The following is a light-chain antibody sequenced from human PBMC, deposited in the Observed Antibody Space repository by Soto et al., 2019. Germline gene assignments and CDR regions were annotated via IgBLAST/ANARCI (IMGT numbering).Light chain of an antibody. V-gene: IGKV3-20*01. CDR1: QTVRNNY. CDR3: QQFSSYPHT. Sequence: EFVLTQSPGTLSLSPGERATLSCRASQTVRNNYLAWYQQKPGQAPRLLIYDASSRATGIPDRFSGGGSGTDFTLTISRLEPEDFAVYYCQQFSSYPHTFGGGTKVDI. CDR2: DAS. J-gene: IGKJ4*01.